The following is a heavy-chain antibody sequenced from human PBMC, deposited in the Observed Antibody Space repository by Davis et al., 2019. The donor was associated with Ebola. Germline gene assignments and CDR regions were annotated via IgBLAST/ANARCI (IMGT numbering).Heavy chain of an antibody. CDR2: INTETGNP. CDR3: ARSKAVHDAFDV. Sequence: AASVKVSCKASGYTFINYAMNWVRQAPGQGLEWMGWINTETGNPMYAQGFIGRFDFSLDTSVSTAYLQISSLKPDDTAVYYCARSKAVHDAFDVWGQGTLVTVSS. J-gene: IGHJ3*01. D-gene: IGHD1-1*01. V-gene: IGHV7-4-1*02. CDR1: GYTFINYA.